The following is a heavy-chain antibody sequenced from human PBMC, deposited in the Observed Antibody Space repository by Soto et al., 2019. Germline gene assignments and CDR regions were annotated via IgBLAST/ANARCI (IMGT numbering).Heavy chain of an antibody. CDR3: ARSSTSIAARYYFDS. Sequence: SETLSLTCAVYGGAFSGYYWSCIRQPPGKGLEWIVDINHSGSTNYNPSLKSRVTISVDTSKNQFSLKLSSVTAADTAVYYCARSSTSIAARYYFDSWGQGTLVTVAS. V-gene: IGHV4-34*01. CDR1: GGAFSGYY. CDR2: INHSGST. J-gene: IGHJ4*02. D-gene: IGHD6-6*01.